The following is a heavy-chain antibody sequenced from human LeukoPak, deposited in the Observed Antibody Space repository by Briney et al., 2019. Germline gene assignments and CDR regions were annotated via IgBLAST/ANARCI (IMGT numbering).Heavy chain of an antibody. CDR3: ARGFRFLEWFAPLFDY. J-gene: IGHJ4*02. V-gene: IGHV3-30-3*01. CDR2: ISYDGSNK. CDR1: GFTFSSYP. D-gene: IGHD3-3*01. Sequence: GGSLRLSCAASGFTFSSYPMHWVRQAPGKGLEWVAVISYDGSNKYYADSVKGRFTISRDNSKNTLYLQMTSLRADDTAVYYCARGFRFLEWFAPLFDYWGQGTLVTVSS.